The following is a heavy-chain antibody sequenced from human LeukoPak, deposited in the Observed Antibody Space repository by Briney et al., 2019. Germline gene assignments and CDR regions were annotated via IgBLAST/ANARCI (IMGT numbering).Heavy chain of an antibody. J-gene: IGHJ3*02. V-gene: IGHV5-51*01. CDR1: GYSFTSYW. D-gene: IGHD3-22*01. CDR2: IYPGYSDT. Sequence: GESLKISCKGSGYSFTSYWIGWVRQMPGKGLEWMGIIYPGYSDTRYSPSFQGQVTISADKSISTAYLQWSSLKASDTAMYYCARRTTYYYDSSGRAYDRAFDIWGQGTMVTVSS. CDR3: ARRTTYYYDSSGRAYDRAFDI.